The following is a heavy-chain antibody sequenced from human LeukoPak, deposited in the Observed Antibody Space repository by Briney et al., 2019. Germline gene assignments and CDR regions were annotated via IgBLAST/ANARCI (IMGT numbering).Heavy chain of an antibody. D-gene: IGHD3-22*01. CDR3: AGDYYDSSGYYGSYYFDY. CDR2: IYTSGST. V-gene: IGHV4-4*07. J-gene: IGHJ4*02. Sequence: SETLSLTCTVSGGSISSYYWSWIRQPAGKGLEWIGRIYTSGSTNYNPSLKSRVTTSVDTSKNQFSLKLSSVTAADTAVYYCAGDYYDSSGYYGSYYFDYWGQGTLVTVSS. CDR1: GGSISSYY.